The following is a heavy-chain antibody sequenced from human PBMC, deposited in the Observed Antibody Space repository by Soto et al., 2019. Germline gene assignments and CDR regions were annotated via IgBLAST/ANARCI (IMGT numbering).Heavy chain of an antibody. CDR2: IDYSGST. CDR3: ARESSSSSLYY. D-gene: IGHD6-6*01. CDR1: GVSISSGGYY. J-gene: IGHJ4*02. Sequence: QVQLQESGPGLVKPSQTLSLTCTVSGVSISSGGYYWSWIRQHPGKGLEGIGYIDYSGSTYYNPSLKSRVTISVDTSKNQFSLKLISVTAADTAVHYCARESSSSSLYYWGQGTLVTVSS. V-gene: IGHV4-31*03.